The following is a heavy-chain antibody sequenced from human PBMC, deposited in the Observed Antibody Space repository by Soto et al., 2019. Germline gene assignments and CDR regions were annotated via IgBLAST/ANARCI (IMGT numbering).Heavy chain of an antibody. D-gene: IGHD2-21*02. CDR3: ARGLPVVVTAIPKNWFDP. J-gene: IGHJ5*02. Sequence: SETLSLTCAAYGWSFSGYYWSWIRQPPGKGLEWIGEINPSGSTNYNPSLKSRVTISVDTSKNKFSLKLSSVTAADTAVYYCARGLPVVVTAIPKNWFDPWGQGTLVTVSS. V-gene: IGHV4-34*01. CDR2: INPSGST. CDR1: GWSFSGYY.